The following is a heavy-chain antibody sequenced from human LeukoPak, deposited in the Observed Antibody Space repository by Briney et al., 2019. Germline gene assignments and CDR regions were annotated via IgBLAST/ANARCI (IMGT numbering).Heavy chain of an antibody. CDR2: INRDGTET. Sequence: GGSLRLSCAASGFTFTGFFMSWLRQAPGKGLEWVANINRDGTETYYVGSVKGRFTISIDNAKNSVYLQMNSLRAEDTAVYYCARGDSSGYYYPVGGYFDYWGQGTLVTVSS. D-gene: IGHD3-22*01. CDR3: ARGDSSGYYYPVGGYFDY. J-gene: IGHJ4*02. V-gene: IGHV3-7*01. CDR1: GFTFTGFF.